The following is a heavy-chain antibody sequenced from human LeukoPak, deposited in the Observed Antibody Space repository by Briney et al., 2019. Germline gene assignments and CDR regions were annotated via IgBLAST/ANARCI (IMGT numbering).Heavy chain of an antibody. J-gene: IGHJ4*02. V-gene: IGHV3-23*01. CDR2: ISGSGSGGST. CDR3: AKDMRDCSGGSCYRHLYYFDY. D-gene: IGHD2-15*01. CDR1: GFTFSSSA. Sequence: SGGSLRLSCAASGFTFSSSAMSWVRQAPGKGLEWVSNISGSGSGGSTYYADSVKGRFTISRDNSKNTLYLQMNSLRAEDTAVYYCAKDMRDCSGGSCYRHLYYFDYWGQGTLVTVSS.